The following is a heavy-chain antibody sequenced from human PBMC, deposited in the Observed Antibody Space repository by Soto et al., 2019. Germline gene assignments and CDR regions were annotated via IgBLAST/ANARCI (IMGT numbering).Heavy chain of an antibody. V-gene: IGHV1-46*01. CDR3: ARGGGINYYPFDY. J-gene: IGHJ4*02. Sequence: QVQLVQSGPEVKKPGASVKVSCNTSGYIFTSYYIHWVRQAPGHGLEWRGIIHPGGGSTNYAQQFQGRVTMTGDMSTSTFYMELSSLRSEDTVIYYCARGGGINYYPFDYWGQGTLVTVSS. CDR2: IHPGGGST. CDR1: GYIFTSYY. D-gene: IGHD2-15*01.